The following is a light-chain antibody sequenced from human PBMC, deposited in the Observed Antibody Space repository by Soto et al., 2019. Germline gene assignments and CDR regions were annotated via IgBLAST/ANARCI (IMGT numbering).Light chain of an antibody. Sequence: IVLTQSPATLSLSPGERATLPCRASQSARSSLAWYQQKPGQAPRLLIYGTSRRATGVPDRFSASGSGTDFTLNISRLEPEDFAVYYCQQYGLLPPCTFAQGTKVAIK. CDR2: GTS. CDR1: QSARSS. V-gene: IGKV3-20*01. J-gene: IGKJ1*01. CDR3: QQYGLLPPCT.